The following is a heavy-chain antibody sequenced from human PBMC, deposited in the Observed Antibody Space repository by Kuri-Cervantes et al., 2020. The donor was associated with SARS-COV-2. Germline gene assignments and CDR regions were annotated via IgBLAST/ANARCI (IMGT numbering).Heavy chain of an antibody. D-gene: IGHD6-19*01. V-gene: IGHV1-8*02. Sequence: ASVKVSCKASGYTFTSYDINWVRQATGQGLEWMGWMNPNSGNTGYAQKFQGRVTMTRNTSISTAYMELSSLRSEDTAVYYCATFDMYSRGTVFDTPWDVWSQGTLVTVSS. J-gene: IGHJ4*02. CDR3: ATFDMYSRGTVFDTPWDV. CDR2: MNPNSGNT. CDR1: GYTFTSYD.